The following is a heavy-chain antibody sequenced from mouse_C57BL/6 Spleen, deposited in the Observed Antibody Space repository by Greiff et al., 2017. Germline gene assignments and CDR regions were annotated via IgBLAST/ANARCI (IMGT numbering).Heavy chain of an antibody. Sequence: QVQLQQPGTELVKPGASVKLSCKASGYTFTSYWMHWVKQRPGQGLAWIGNINPSNGGTNYNEKFKSKATLTVDKSSSTAYMQLSSLTSEDSAVYYCARGGNYDYDDYFDYWGQGTTLTVSS. CDR1: GYTFTSYW. J-gene: IGHJ2*01. V-gene: IGHV1-53*01. CDR2: INPSNGGT. CDR3: ARGGNYDYDDYFDY. D-gene: IGHD2-4*01.